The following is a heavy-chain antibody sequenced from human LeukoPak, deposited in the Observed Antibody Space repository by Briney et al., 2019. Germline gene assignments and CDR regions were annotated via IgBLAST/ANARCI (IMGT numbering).Heavy chain of an antibody. CDR1: GFTVSSNY. V-gene: IGHV3-53*01. CDR3: ARDPPAHPLDY. J-gene: IGHJ4*02. Sequence: PGGSLRLSCAASGFTVSSNYMSWVRQAPGKGLEWVSVIYSGGSTYYADSVKGRFTISRDNSKNTLYLQMNGLRAEDTAVYYCARDPPAHPLDYWGQGTLVTVSS. CDR2: IYSGGST.